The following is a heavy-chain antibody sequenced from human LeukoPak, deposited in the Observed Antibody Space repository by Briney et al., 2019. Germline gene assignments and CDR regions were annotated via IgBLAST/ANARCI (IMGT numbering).Heavy chain of an antibody. Sequence: ASVKVSCKASGGTFSSYAISWVRQAPGQGLEWMGRIILIFGIANYAQKFQGRVTITADKSTSTAYMELSSLRSEDTAVYYCARDLLRYVDWSGGGWFDPWGQGTLVTVSS. CDR2: IILIFGIA. J-gene: IGHJ5*02. CDR3: ARDLLRYVDWSGGGWFDP. V-gene: IGHV1-69*04. CDR1: GGTFSSYA. D-gene: IGHD3-9*01.